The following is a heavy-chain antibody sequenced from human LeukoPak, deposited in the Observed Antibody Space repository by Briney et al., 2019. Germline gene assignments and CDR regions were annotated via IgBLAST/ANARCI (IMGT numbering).Heavy chain of an antibody. Sequence: GGSLRLSCVVSGFTLSSDWMSWVRQAPGKGLEWVANIKKDGIEKYYVESVKGRFTISRDNAKNSLYLQMNSLRAEDTAVYYCARGRYSSRSGGYYFDIWGQGTLVTVSS. CDR2: IKKDGIEK. CDR1: GFTLSSDW. CDR3: ARGRYSSRSGGYYFDI. J-gene: IGHJ4*02. V-gene: IGHV3-7*01. D-gene: IGHD2-2*01.